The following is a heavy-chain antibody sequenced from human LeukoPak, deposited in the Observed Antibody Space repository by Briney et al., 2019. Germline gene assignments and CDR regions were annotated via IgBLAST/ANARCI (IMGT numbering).Heavy chain of an antibody. J-gene: IGHJ4*02. D-gene: IGHD5-24*01. CDR3: ARDDDYNSFFDY. V-gene: IGHV1-69*04. Sequence: SVKVSCKASGGTFSSYAISWVRQAPGQGLEWMGRIIPILGVANYAQKFQGRVTITTDKSTSTAYMELSSLRSEDTAVYYCARDDDYNSFFDYWGQGTLVTVSS. CDR1: GGTFSSYA. CDR2: IIPILGVA.